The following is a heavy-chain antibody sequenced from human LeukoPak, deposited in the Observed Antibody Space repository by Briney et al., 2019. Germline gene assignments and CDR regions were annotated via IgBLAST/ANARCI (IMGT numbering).Heavy chain of an antibody. CDR1: GFTFSNYN. CDR3: ARVDWGSGYFDY. Sequence: GGSLRLSCTTSGFTFSNYNINWVRQAPGKGLAWVSHISSSGSTIKYADSVKGRFTISRDNAKNTLYLQMNSLRADDTAVYYCARVDWGSGYFDYWGQGTLVTVSS. V-gene: IGHV3-48*01. J-gene: IGHJ4*02. D-gene: IGHD3-16*01. CDR2: ISSSGSTI.